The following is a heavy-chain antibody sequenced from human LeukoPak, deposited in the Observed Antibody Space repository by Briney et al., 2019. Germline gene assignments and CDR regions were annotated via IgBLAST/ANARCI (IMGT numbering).Heavy chain of an antibody. Sequence: GGSLRLSCAASGFTFDDFAMHWVRQAPGKGLEWVAGISFNSGSKNYADSVKGRFIISRDNAKNTVYLQMNSLRAEDTAVFYCVRDLVDPADYWGQGTLVTVSS. CDR1: GFTFDDFA. D-gene: IGHD2-8*02. CDR3: VRDLVDPADY. CDR2: ISFNSGSK. V-gene: IGHV3-9*01. J-gene: IGHJ4*02.